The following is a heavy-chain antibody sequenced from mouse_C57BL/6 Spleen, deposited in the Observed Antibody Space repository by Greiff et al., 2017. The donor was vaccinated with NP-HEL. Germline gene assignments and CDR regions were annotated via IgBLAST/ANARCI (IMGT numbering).Heavy chain of an antibody. V-gene: IGHV3-6*01. D-gene: IGHD2-13*01. Sequence: EVQLVESGPGLVKPSQSLSLTCSVTGYSITSGYYWNWIRQFPGNKLEWMGYISYDGSNNYNPSLKNRISITRDTSKNQFFLKLNSVTTEDTATYYCARRTRCFDYWGQGTTLTVSS. CDR2: ISYDGSN. CDR1: GYSITSGYY. CDR3: ARRTRCFDY. J-gene: IGHJ2*01.